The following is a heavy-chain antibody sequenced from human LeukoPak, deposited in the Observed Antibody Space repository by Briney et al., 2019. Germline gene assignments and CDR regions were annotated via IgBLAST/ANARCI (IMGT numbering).Heavy chain of an antibody. CDR3: ARAGDYNGYDFDAFDM. V-gene: IGHV1-2*04. Sequence: ASVKVSCKASGYSFTGYYLHWVRQAPGQGLEWMGWINPNSGGTNYAQKFQGWVTMTRDTSIRIAYMELSRLRSDDTAVYYCARAGDYNGYDFDAFDMWGQGTMVTVSS. J-gene: IGHJ3*02. CDR2: INPNSGGT. CDR1: GYSFTGYY. D-gene: IGHD5-12*01.